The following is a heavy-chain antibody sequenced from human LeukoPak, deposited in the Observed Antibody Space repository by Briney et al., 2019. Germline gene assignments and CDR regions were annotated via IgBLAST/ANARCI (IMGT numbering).Heavy chain of an antibody. CDR1: GGSINNYY. CDR3: ARGSDTAAGLY. V-gene: IGHV4-34*01. J-gene: IGHJ4*02. CDR2: INHSGST. Sequence: SETLSLTCTVSGGSINNYYWSWIRQPPGKGLEWIGEINHSGSTNYNPSLKSRVSISVDSSKNQFSLKLSSVTAADTAVYYCARGSDTAAGLYWGQGTLVTVSS. D-gene: IGHD6-13*01.